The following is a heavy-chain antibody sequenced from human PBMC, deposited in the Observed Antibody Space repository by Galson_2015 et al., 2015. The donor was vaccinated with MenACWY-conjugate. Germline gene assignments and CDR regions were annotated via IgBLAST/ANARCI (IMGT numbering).Heavy chain of an antibody. J-gene: IGHJ4*02. V-gene: IGHV4-59*01. D-gene: IGHD2-21*02. Sequence: ETLSLTCTVSGASIRSSYWSWIRQPPGKGLEWIGYIYYSGSTNYNPSLKSRVTISVDTSKNQFSLKLSSVTAADTAVYYCARVYCSGDCYSDYWGQGTLVTVSS. CDR3: ARVYCSGDCYSDY. CDR1: GASIRSSY. CDR2: IYYSGST.